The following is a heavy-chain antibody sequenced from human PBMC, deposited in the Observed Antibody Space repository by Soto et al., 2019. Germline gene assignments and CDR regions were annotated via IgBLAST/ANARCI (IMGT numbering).Heavy chain of an antibody. V-gene: IGHV1-18*01. Sequence: ASVKVSCKSSGYTFTSYAISWVRQAPGQGLEWMGGISAYNGNTRYAQKFQGRVTMTTDTSTSTAYMELRSLRSDDTAVYYCGRGGVFRFCRGGNCISGINNWFDPWAQETLVTVSS. CDR2: ISAYNGNT. CDR1: GYTFTSYA. J-gene: IGHJ5*02. D-gene: IGHD2-15*01. CDR3: GRGGVFRFCRGGNCISGINNWFDP.